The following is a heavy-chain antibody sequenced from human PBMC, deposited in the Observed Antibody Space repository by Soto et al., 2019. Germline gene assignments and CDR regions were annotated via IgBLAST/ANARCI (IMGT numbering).Heavy chain of an antibody. J-gene: IGHJ6*02. V-gene: IGHV4-59*01. Sequence: SETLSLTCTVSGGSISSYYWSWIRQPPGKGLEWIGYIYYSGSTNYNPSLKSRVTISVDTSKNQFSLKLSSVTAADTAVYYCARSGWYRGYYYYGMDVWGQGTTVTVSS. D-gene: IGHD6-19*01. CDR2: IYYSGST. CDR1: GGSISSYY. CDR3: ARSGWYRGYYYYGMDV.